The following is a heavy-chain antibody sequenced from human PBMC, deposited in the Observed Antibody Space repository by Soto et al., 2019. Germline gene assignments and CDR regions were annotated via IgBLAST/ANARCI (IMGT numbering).Heavy chain of an antibody. CDR3: ARGIRGYCSGGSCNYDFYYFGMDV. Sequence: PQDLPLRYTGSAGSARPATFYLSCIRHPPGKGLEWVGYIYYSGTTNYNPSLKSRVTISVDTSKNQFSLKLRSVTAADTAVYYCARGIRGYCSGGSCNYDFYYFGMDVWGQGTTVT. CDR1: AGSARPATFY. CDR2: IYYSGTT. V-gene: IGHV4-61*01. J-gene: IGHJ6*02. D-gene: IGHD2-15*01.